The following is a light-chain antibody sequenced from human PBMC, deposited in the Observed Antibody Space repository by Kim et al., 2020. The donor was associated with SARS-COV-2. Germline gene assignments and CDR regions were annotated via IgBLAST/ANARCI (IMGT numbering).Light chain of an antibody. CDR3: QQYGSSPT. V-gene: IGKV3-20*01. CDR2: DAS. CDR1: QSIYSNS. Sequence: SLSPGESATLSCKASQSIYSNSVAWYQQKPGQTPRLLIYDASSRATAIADRFSGSGSGTDFTLTISRLEPEDFAVYYCQQYGSSPTFGQGTKLEI. J-gene: IGKJ1*01.